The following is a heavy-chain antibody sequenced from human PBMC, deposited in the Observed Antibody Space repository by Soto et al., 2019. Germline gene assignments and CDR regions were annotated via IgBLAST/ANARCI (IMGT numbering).Heavy chain of an antibody. Sequence: PGGSLRLSCAASGSTFSSYGMHWFRQAPGKGLEWVAAISYAGSNKNYADSVKGRFTISRDNSKNTLYLQMNSLRAEDTAVYYCAKRATGTYFDYWGQGTLVTVSS. CDR2: ISYAGSNK. D-gene: IGHD1-1*01. CDR1: GSTFSSYG. V-gene: IGHV3-30*18. CDR3: AKRATGTYFDY. J-gene: IGHJ4*02.